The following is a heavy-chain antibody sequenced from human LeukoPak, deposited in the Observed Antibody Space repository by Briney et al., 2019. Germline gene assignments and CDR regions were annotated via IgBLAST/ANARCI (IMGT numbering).Heavy chain of an antibody. CDR2: ISCDGSNK. D-gene: IGHD3-9*01. CDR3: APAYFEIV. V-gene: IGHV3-30-3*01. Sequence: GGSLTLSCAASGFTFSSYAMHWVRQAPGKGLEWVAVISCDGSNKYYADSVKGRFSLSRDNAKNSLYLQLNGPRAEDTAVYYCAPAYFEIVWGQGTVVTVS. CDR1: GFTFSSYA. J-gene: IGHJ4*02.